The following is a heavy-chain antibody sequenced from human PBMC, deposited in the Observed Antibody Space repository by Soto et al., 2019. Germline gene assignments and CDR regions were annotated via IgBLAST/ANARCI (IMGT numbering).Heavy chain of an antibody. Sequence: SVKVSCKASGGTFSSYAISWVRQAPGQGLEWMGGIIPIFGTANYAQKFQGRVTITADESTSTAYMELSSLRSEDTAVYYCARVATGTTFLDYWGQGTLVTVSS. CDR2: IIPIFGTA. J-gene: IGHJ4*02. V-gene: IGHV1-69*13. CDR3: ARVATGTTFLDY. CDR1: GGTFSSYA. D-gene: IGHD1-1*01.